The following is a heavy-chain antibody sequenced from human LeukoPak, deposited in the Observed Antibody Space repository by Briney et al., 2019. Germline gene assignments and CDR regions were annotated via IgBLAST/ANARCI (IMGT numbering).Heavy chain of an antibody. V-gene: IGHV7-4-1*02. D-gene: IGHD6-13*01. CDR1: GYTFTSYA. CDR2: INTNTRNP. Sequence: ASVKVSCKASGYTFTSYAMNRVRHAPGQGIEWMEWINTNTRNPTYAQGFTGRFVFSLDTSVSTAYLQISSLKAEDTAVYYCARTRLAAAGSFSHWGQGTLVTVSS. CDR3: ARTRLAAAGSFSH. J-gene: IGHJ4*02.